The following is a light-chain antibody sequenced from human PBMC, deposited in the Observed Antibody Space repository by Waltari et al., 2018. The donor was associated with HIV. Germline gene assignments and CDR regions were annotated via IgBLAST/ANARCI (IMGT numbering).Light chain of an antibody. V-gene: IGLV2-14*03. CDR3: SSYTSSGPRYVL. CDR1: SGDVGGYNF. Sequence: QSALTQPASVSGSPGQSITISCTGTSGDVGGYNFVSWYQKHPVKAPKLIIYNVNSRPSWVVIRFSGARSANTASLTITGLQAEDDADYFCSSYTSSGPRYVLFGGGTRLTVL. CDR2: NVN. J-gene: IGLJ2*01.